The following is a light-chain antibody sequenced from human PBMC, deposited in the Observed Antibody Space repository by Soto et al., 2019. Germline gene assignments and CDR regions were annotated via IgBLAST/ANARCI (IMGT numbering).Light chain of an antibody. CDR1: RSVTTF. CDR2: EAS. CDR3: QQFSSYPLT. V-gene: IGKV3-11*01. J-gene: IGKJ4*01. Sequence: EIVLTQSPGTLSLSPGERATLSCRASRSVTTFLAWYQQRPGQAPRLLISEASNRAAGIPARFSGSGSGTRLEPEDFAVYYCQQFSSYPLTFGGGTKVDIK.